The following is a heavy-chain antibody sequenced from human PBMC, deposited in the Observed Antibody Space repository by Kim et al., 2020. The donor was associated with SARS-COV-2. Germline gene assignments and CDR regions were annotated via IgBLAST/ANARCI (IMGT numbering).Heavy chain of an antibody. D-gene: IGHD3-3*01. Sequence: SETLSLTCTVSGGSISSNYCCWIWQRQPPGQEWIGNGNYCWSTNSNHTLTLKGTVSVDTSTTQYSLKLSSVSVAAADAYYCACARHLFANLAVCSDYYF. J-gene: IGHJ4*01. CDR3: ACARHLFANLAVCSDYYF. CDR2: GNYCWST. V-gene: IGHV4-59*01. CDR1: GGSISSNY.